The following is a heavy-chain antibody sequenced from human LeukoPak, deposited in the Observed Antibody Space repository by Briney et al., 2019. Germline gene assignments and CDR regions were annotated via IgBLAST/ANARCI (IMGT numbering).Heavy chain of an antibody. J-gene: IGHJ4*02. CDR1: GGTFSSYA. CDR2: IIPIRGIA. Sequence: GASVKVSCKASGGTFSSYAISWVRQAPGQGLEWMGRIIPIRGIANYAQKFQGRVTITEDKSTSTAYMELNSLRSEGTAVYYCARSVTDRERATGDWGQGTLVTVSS. CDR3: ARSVTDRERATGD. D-gene: IGHD5-24*01. V-gene: IGHV1-69*04.